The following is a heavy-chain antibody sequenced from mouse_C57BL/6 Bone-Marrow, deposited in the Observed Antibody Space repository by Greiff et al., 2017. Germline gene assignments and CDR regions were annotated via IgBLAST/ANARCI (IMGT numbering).Heavy chain of an antibody. CDR2: IHPNSGST. V-gene: IGHV1-64*01. CDR3: ARERGNYYGSRESLGD. D-gene: IGHD1-1*01. Sequence: QVQLQQPGAELVKPGASVKLSCKASGYTFTSYWMHWVKQRPGQGLEWIGMIHPNSGSTNYNETLKSKATLPVDKSSSTAYMQLSSLTSEDSAVYYCARERGNYYGSRESLGDWGQGTTLTVSS. CDR1: GYTFTSYW. J-gene: IGHJ2*01.